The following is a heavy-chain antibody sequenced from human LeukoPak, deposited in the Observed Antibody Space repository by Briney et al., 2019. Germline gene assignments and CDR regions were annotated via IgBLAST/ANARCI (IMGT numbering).Heavy chain of an antibody. V-gene: IGHV3-30*04. CDR2: ISYDGNNK. D-gene: IGHD6-19*01. CDR1: GFTFSTYA. J-gene: IGHJ4*02. Sequence: PGGSLRLSCAASGFTFSTYAVHWVRQAPGKGLEWVALISYDGNNKYYADSVKGRFTISRDNSKNTLYLQMNSLRAEDTAVYYCARQEAVADLYFDYWGQGTLVTVSS. CDR3: ARQEAVADLYFDY.